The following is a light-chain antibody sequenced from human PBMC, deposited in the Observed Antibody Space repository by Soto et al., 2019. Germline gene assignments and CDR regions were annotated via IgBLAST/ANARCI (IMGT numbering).Light chain of an antibody. CDR1: SSDVGGYNY. CDR2: EVS. J-gene: IGLJ3*02. V-gene: IGLV2-8*01. CDR3: NSYAGSNNGV. Sequence: QSALTQPASVSGSPGQSITISCTGTSSDVGGYNYVSWYQQHPGKAPKLMIYEVSKRPSGVPDRFSGSKSGNTASLTVSGLQAEDEADYYCNSYAGSNNGVFGGGTKRTVL.